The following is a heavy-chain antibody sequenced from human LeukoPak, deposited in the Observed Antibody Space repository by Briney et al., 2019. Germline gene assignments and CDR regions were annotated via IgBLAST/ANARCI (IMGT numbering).Heavy chain of an antibody. D-gene: IGHD3-16*02. CDR2: ISAYNGNT. CDR3: ARTLGDYVWGGYRLRRFDP. Sequence: ASVKVSCKASGYTFSSYGISWVRQAPGQGLEWMGWISAYNGNTNYAQKLQGRVTMTTDTSTSTAYMELRSLRSDDTAVYYCARTLGDYVWGGYRLRRFDPWGQGTLVTVSS. CDR1: GYTFSSYG. V-gene: IGHV1-18*01. J-gene: IGHJ5*02.